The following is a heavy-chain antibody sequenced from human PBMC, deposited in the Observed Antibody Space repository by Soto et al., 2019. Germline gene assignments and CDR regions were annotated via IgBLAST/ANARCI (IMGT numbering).Heavy chain of an antibody. CDR3: AKDLSFSSRINWFDP. D-gene: IGHD2-15*01. CDR1: GFTFSSYA. V-gene: IGHV3-23*01. J-gene: IGHJ5*02. CDR2: ISGSGAST. Sequence: EVQLLESGGGLVQPGGSLRLSCAASGFTFSSYAMSWVRXXXXXXXXXVSAISGSGASTYYADSVKGRFTISRDNXXXXXXLXXXXXXXXDXXVXYCAKDLSFSSRINWFDPWGQGTLVTVSS.